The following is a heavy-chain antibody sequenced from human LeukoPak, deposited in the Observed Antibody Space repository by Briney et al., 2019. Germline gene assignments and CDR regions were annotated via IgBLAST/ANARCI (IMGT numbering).Heavy chain of an antibody. CDR3: ARVIRDSSGYYVDY. Sequence: PSETLSLTCAVYGGSFSGYYWSWIRQPPGKGLEWIGEINHSGSTNYNPSLKSRVTISVDTSKNQFSLKLSSVTAADTAVYYCARVIRDSSGYYVDYWGQGTLVTVSS. D-gene: IGHD3-22*01. V-gene: IGHV4-34*01. CDR1: GGSFSGYY. J-gene: IGHJ4*02. CDR2: INHSGST.